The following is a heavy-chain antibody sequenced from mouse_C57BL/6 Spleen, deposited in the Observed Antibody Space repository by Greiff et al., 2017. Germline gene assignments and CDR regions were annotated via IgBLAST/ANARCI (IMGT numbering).Heavy chain of an antibody. J-gene: IGHJ4*01. Sequence: VQLQQPGAELVLPGASVKLSCKASGYTFTSYWMPWVKQRPGHGLEWIGEIDPSASYTNYNQKFKGKSTLTVDKSSSTAYMQLSSLTSEDSAVYYCARRPGPYYAMDYWGQGTSVTVSS. CDR3: ARRPGPYYAMDY. V-gene: IGHV1-69*01. CDR1: GYTFTSYW. CDR2: IDPSASYT.